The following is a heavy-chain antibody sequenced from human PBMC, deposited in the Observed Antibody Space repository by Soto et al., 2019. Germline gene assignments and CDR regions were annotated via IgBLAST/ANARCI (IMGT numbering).Heavy chain of an antibody. D-gene: IGHD6-13*01. CDR3: ARDGYSSSWYEGYFDY. CDR2: IIPIFGTA. Sequence: ASVKVSCKASGGTFSSYAISWVRQAPGQGLEWMGGIIPIFGTANYAQKFQGRVTITADESTSTAYMELSSLRSEDTAVYYCARDGYSSSWYEGYFDYWGQGTLVTVSS. CDR1: GGTFSSYA. V-gene: IGHV1-69*13. J-gene: IGHJ4*02.